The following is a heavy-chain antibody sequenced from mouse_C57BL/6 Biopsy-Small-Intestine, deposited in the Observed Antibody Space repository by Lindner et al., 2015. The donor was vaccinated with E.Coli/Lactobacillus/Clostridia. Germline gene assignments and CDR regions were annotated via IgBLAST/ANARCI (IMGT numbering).Heavy chain of an antibody. CDR1: GYSFTDYS. J-gene: IGHJ1*03. CDR3: ARRTFWDWYFDV. Sequence: VQLQESGPELVKPGASVKISCKASGYSFTDYSLNWVKQSNGKSLEWIGLIDPNYDTINYNQKFKDKATLTVDQSSNTAYMQLNSLTSEDSAVFYCARRTFWDWYFDVWGTGTTVTVSS. V-gene: IGHV1-39*01. D-gene: IGHD4-1*01. CDR2: IDPNYDTI.